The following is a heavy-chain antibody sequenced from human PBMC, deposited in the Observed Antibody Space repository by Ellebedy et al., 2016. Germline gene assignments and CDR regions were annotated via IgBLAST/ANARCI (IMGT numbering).Heavy chain of an antibody. CDR3: TSGWDY. V-gene: IGHV1-8*01. CDR2: MNLDSGDI. Sequence: ASVKVSXKASGYTFTGDEINWVRQAGRQGLEWMGWMNLDSGDIGFAEKFRGRLIMTGDTSISTAYMELTSLTSEDSAVYYCTSGWDYWGQGTLVTVSS. CDR1: GYTFTGDE. J-gene: IGHJ4*02.